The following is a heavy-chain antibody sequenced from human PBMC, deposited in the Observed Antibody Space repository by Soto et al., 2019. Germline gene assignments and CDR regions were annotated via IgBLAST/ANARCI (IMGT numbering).Heavy chain of an antibody. CDR1: GFSLSTSGVG. CDR3: ARAYSSSWYLNWFDP. J-gene: IGHJ5*02. D-gene: IGHD6-13*01. CDR2: IYWDDDK. V-gene: IGHV2-5*02. Sequence: QITLKESGPTLVKPTQPLTLTCTFSGFSLSTSGVGVGWIRQPPGKALEWLALIYWDDDKRYSPSLKSRLTITKDTSKNQVVLTMTNMDPVDTATYYCARAYSSSWYLNWFDPWGQGTLVTVSS.